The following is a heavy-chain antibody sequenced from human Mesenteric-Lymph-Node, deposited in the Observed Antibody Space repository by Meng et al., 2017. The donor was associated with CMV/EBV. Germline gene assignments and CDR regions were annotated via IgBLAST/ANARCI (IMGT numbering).Heavy chain of an antibody. CDR2: IYYSGST. D-gene: IGHD6-19*01. J-gene: IGHJ4*02. CDR3: ARGPNSSGSAGDY. V-gene: IGHV4-30-4*08. Sequence: SENLSLTCTVSGGSISSGDYYWSWIRQPPGKGLEWIGYIYYSGSTNYNPSLKSRVTISIDTSKNQFSLKLSSVTAADTAVYYCARGPNSSGSAGDYWGQGTLVTVSS. CDR1: GGSISSGDYY.